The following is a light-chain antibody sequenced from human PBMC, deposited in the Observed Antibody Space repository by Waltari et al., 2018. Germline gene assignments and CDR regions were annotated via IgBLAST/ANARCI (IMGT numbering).Light chain of an antibody. Sequence: VMTQTPLHSPVTLGQPASISCTSSQSLLHSDGNTYLSWLQQRPGQPPRLLIYKSSNRFSGVPDRFSGSGAGTHFTLKISRVEAEDVGVYYCTQGTQYPITFGLGTRLEIK. CDR3: TQGTQYPIT. J-gene: IGKJ5*01. CDR2: KSS. CDR1: QSLLHSDGNTY. V-gene: IGKV2-24*01.